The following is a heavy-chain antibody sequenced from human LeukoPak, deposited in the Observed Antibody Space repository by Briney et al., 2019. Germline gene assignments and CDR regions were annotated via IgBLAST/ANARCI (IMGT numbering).Heavy chain of an antibody. V-gene: IGHV3-21*01. CDR3: ARDPGYSSGLYPDY. CDR2: ISSSSSYI. CDR1: GFTFSSYS. J-gene: IGHJ4*02. Sequence: GGTLRLSCAASGFTFSSYSMNWVRQAPGKGLELVSSISSSSSYIYYADSLKVRFTISRDNAKNSLYLQMNSLRAEDTAVYYCARDPGYSSGLYPDYWGQGTLVTVSS. D-gene: IGHD6-19*01.